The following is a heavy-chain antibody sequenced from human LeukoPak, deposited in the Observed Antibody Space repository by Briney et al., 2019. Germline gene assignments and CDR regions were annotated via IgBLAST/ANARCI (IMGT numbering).Heavy chain of an antibody. CDR2: IKRDGSEK. Sequence: GGSLRLSCAGSGFTFSSFWMTWVRQAPGKGLEWVANIKRDGSEKYYVDSVKGRFSISRDNAKNSLYLQMNSLRAEDTAVYYCARGARDVVTANNWFDPWGQGTLVTVSS. D-gene: IGHD2-21*02. V-gene: IGHV3-7*05. J-gene: IGHJ5*02. CDR3: ARGARDVVTANNWFDP. CDR1: GFTFSSFW.